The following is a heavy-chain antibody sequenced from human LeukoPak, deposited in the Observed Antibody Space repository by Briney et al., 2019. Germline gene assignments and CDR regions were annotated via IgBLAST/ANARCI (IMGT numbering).Heavy chain of an antibody. CDR3: ARLRWDYGDYPGVHSFDL. CDR2: IRYDGRNK. Sequence: GGSLRLSCAASGFTFSNYGMHWVRQAPGKGLEWVAFIRYDGRNKYYADSVKGRSTISRDNSRNTLYLQMSSLRAEDTGVYYCARLRWDYGDYPGVHSFDLWGQGTTVTVSS. V-gene: IGHV3-30*02. J-gene: IGHJ3*01. CDR1: GFTFSNYG. D-gene: IGHD4-17*01.